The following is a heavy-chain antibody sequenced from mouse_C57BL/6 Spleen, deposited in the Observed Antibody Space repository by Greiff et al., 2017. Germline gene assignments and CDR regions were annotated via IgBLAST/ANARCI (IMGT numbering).Heavy chain of an antibody. CDR3: ARNYYGSSYEDY. J-gene: IGHJ2*01. Sequence: QVQLQQSGAELARPGASVKMSCKASGYTFTSYTMHWVKQRPGQGLEWIGYINPSSGYTKYNQKFKDKATLTADKSSSTAYMQLSSLTSEDSAVYYCARNYYGSSYEDYWGQGTTLTVSS. CDR1: GYTFTSYT. D-gene: IGHD1-1*01. CDR2: INPSSGYT. V-gene: IGHV1-4*01.